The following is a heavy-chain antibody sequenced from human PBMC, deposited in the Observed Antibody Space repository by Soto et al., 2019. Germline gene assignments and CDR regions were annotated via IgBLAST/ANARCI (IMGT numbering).Heavy chain of an antibody. J-gene: IGHJ4*02. CDR2: IIPILGIE. CDR1: GATFTAYT. V-gene: IGHV1-69*02. D-gene: IGHD5-12*01. CDR3: ARATRGYSGYEYFDY. Sequence: QVQLVQSGAEVKKPGSSGKFPGKASGATFTAYTISWGRQAPGQGLEGMGRIIPILGIENYAQKFQGRVTITADKSTSTAYMELSSLRSEDTAVYYCARATRGYSGYEYFDYWGQGTLVTVSS.